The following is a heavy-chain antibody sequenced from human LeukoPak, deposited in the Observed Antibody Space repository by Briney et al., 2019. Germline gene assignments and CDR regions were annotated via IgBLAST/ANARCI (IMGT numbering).Heavy chain of an antibody. D-gene: IGHD2-2*02. CDR2: INHDGTT. Sequence: SETLSLTCAVYGGSFRDYYWSWIRQPPRKGLEWIGEINHDGTTNYNPSLKSRVIMSVDASKSQFFLTLTPVTAADTAVYYCAREGAYTNFVNRFDAWGQGTLVTVSS. CDR3: AREGAYTNFVNRFDA. J-gene: IGHJ5*02. V-gene: IGHV4-34*01. CDR1: GGSFRDYY.